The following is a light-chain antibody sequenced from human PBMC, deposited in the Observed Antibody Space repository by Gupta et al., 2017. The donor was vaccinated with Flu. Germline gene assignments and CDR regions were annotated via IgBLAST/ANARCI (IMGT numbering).Light chain of an antibody. CDR2: EVT. Sequence: QSALTQPASVSGSPGQSITISCTGTRTDIGTYNYVSWYQQHPGKAPKVMIYEVTNRPSGFSNRFSGSKSGNTAFLTISGLQAEDEADYYCSSYTTSTTWVFGGGTKLTVL. CDR3: SSYTTSTTWV. J-gene: IGLJ3*02. V-gene: IGLV2-14*01. CDR1: RTDIGTYNY.